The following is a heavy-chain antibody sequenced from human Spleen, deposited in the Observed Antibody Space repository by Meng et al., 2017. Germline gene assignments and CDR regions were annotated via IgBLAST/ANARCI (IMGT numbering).Heavy chain of an antibody. CDR1: GFTFSNHD. CDR3: ARAGSAWTYFDY. D-gene: IGHD6-19*01. V-gene: IGHV3-13*01. Sequence: GGSLRLSCAASGFTFSNHDMHWVRQVKGKGLEWVSAIGTAGATYYSDSVKGRFTISRENAKNSLYLQMNSLRAGDTAVYFCARAGSAWTYFDYWGQGTLVTVSS. J-gene: IGHJ4*02. CDR2: IGTAGAT.